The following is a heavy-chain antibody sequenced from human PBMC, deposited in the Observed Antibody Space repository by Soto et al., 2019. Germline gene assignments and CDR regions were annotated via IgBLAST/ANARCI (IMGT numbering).Heavy chain of an antibody. D-gene: IGHD6-13*01. Sequence: SETLSLTCAVYGGSFSGYYWSWIRQPPGKGLEWIGEINHSGSTNYNPSLKSRVTISVDTSKNQFSLKLSSVTAADTAVYYCAREPYSSSWYEGYYYYYYGMDVWGQGTTVT. J-gene: IGHJ6*02. CDR1: GGSFSGYY. V-gene: IGHV4-34*01. CDR2: INHSGST. CDR3: AREPYSSSWYEGYYYYYYGMDV.